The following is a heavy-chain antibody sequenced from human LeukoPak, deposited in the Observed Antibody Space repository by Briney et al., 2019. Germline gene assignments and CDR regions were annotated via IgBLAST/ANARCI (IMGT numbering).Heavy chain of an antibody. CDR1: GLTFSSDW. D-gene: IGHD1-26*01. CDR2: INSDASTI. Sequence: QSGGSLRLSCAASGLTFSSDWMHWVRQVPGKGLVWVSRINSDASTINYADSVKGRFTISRDNAKNTLYLQMNNLRAEDTAVYYCARERGRGRDSPWFDYWGQGTLVTVSP. J-gene: IGHJ4*02. V-gene: IGHV3-74*01. CDR3: ARERGRGRDSPWFDY.